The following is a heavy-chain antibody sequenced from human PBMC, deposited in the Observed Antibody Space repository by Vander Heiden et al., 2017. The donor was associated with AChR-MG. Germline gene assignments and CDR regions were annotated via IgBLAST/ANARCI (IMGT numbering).Heavy chain of an antibody. CDR3: ALHLGMVQGVLDAFDI. D-gene: IGHD3-10*01. Sequence: EVQLLESGGGLAKPGGSVRLSCAGSGSTCSSHAMGWVRQAPGKGLEWVSAISGSGGSTYYADSVKGRFTISRDNSKNTLYLQMNSLRAEDTAVYYCALHLGMVQGVLDAFDIWGQGTMVTVSS. V-gene: IGHV3-23*01. CDR1: GSTCSSHA. CDR2: ISGSGGST. J-gene: IGHJ3*02.